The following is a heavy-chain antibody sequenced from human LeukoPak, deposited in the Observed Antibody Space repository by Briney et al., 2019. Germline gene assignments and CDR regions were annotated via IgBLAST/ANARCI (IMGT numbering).Heavy chain of an antibody. Sequence: ASVKVSCKASGYTFTSHGISWVRQAPGQGLEWMGWINAYIGNTNYAQKLQGRVTMTTDTSTSTAYMELNSLRSEDTAVYYCARSRFPYYRLSGADYYYMDVWAKGTTVTVSS. CDR1: GYTFTSHG. D-gene: IGHD3-10*01. J-gene: IGHJ6*03. CDR3: ARSRFPYYRLSGADYYYMDV. V-gene: IGHV1-18*01. CDR2: INAYIGNT.